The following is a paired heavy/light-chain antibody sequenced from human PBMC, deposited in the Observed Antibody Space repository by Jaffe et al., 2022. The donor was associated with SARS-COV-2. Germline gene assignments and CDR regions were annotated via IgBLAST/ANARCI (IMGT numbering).Light chain of an antibody. CDR1: QSISTS. J-gene: IGKJ1*01. CDR3: QQTYTSLRT. Sequence: DIQMTQSPSSLSASVGDSVTITCRASQSISTSLNWYHQKPGKAPKLLISAASVLQSGVPSRFSGSASGTDFTLTISTLQPEDFATYYCQQTYTSLRTFGQGTKVEIK. CDR2: AAS. V-gene: IGKV1-39*01.
Heavy chain of an antibody. CDR2: IDWNSYNI. V-gene: IGHV3-9*01. D-gene: IGHD5-12*01. CDR1: GFTFDDYA. Sequence: EVQLVESGGGLVQPGRSLRLSCAASGFTFDDYAMHWVRQAPGKGLEWVSGIDWNSYNIDYADSVKGRFTISRDNAKNSLYLQMNSLRPEDTALYYCAKETRGYSGYDYIREAFDIWGQGTMVTVSS. CDR3: AKETRGYSGYDYIREAFDI. J-gene: IGHJ3*02.